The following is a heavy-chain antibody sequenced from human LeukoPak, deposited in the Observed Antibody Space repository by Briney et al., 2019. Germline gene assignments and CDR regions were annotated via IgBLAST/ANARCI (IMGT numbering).Heavy chain of an antibody. Sequence: ASVKVSCKASGYTFTGYYMHWVRQAPGQGLEWMGWINPNSGSTNYAQKFLGRVTMTRDTSISTAYMELSRLRSDDTAVYYCARGGDIVVVVAATPSIMDVWGQGTTVTVSS. D-gene: IGHD2-15*01. CDR3: ARGGDIVVVVAATPSIMDV. CDR2: INPNSGST. J-gene: IGHJ6*02. CDR1: GYTFTGYY. V-gene: IGHV1-2*02.